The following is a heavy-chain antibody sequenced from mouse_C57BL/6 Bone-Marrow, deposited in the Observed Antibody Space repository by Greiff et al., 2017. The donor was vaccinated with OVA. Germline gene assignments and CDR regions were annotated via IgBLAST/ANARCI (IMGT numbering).Heavy chain of an antibody. CDR2: IDPETGGT. V-gene: IGHV1-15*01. CDR1: GYTFTDYE. D-gene: IGHD2-2*01. J-gene: IGHJ4*01. Sequence: VKLQESGAELVRPGASVTLSCKASGYTFTDYEMHWVKQTPVHGLEWIGAIDPETGGTAYNQKFKGKAILTADKSSSTAYMELRSLTSEDSAVYYCTKGYPYYYAMDYWGQGTSVTVSS. CDR3: TKGYPYYYAMDY.